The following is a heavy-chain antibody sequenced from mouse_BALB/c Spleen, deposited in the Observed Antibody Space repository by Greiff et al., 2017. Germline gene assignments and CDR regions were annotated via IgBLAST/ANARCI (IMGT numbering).Heavy chain of an antibody. CDR1: GYSFTSYY. Sequence: EVQLQQSGPELMKPGASVKISCKASGYSFTSYYMHWVKQSHGKSLEWIGYIDPFNGGTSYNQKFKGKATLTVDKSSSTAYMHLSSLTSEDSAVYYCARCHDWMDYWGQGTSVTVSS. V-gene: IGHV1S135*01. J-gene: IGHJ4*01. CDR2: IDPFNGGT. D-gene: IGHD6-1*01. CDR3: ARCHDWMDY.